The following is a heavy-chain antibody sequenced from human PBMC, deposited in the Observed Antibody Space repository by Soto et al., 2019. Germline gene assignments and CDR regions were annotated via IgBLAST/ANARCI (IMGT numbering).Heavy chain of an antibody. D-gene: IGHD4-17*01. V-gene: IGHV3-21*01. Sequence: EVQLVESGGGLVKPGGSLRLSCAASGFTFSSYSMNWVRQAPGKGLEWVSSISSSSSYIYYADSVKGRFTISRDNAKNSLYLQMNSLRAEDTAVYYCARSRLLRGPFDYWGQGTLVTVSS. CDR3: ARSRLLRGPFDY. CDR2: ISSSSSYI. CDR1: GFTFSSYS. J-gene: IGHJ4*02.